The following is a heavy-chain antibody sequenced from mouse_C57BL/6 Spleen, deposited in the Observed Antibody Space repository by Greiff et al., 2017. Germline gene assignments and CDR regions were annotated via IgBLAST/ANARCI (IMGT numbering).Heavy chain of an antibody. Sequence: QVQLQQSGAELMKPGASVKLSCKATGYTFTGYWIEWVKQRPGHGLEWIGEILPGSGSTNYNEKFKGKATFTADTSSNTAYMQLSSLTTEDSAIYYCARRGTAQATGFAYWGQGTLGTVSA. V-gene: IGHV1-9*01. J-gene: IGHJ3*01. D-gene: IGHD3-2*02. CDR3: ARRGTAQATGFAY. CDR2: ILPGSGST. CDR1: GYTFTGYW.